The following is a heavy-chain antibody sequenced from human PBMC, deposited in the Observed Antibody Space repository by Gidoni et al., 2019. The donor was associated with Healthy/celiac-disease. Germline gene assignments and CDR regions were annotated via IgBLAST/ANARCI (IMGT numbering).Heavy chain of an antibody. J-gene: IGHJ6*02. Sequence: QVQLVQAGAEVKKPGSSVKVSCKASGGTYRSYAISWRRQAPGQGLTWMGGSIPIFGTANYAQKFQGRVTITADESTRTAYMELSSLRSEDTAVYYCARGLVLLWFGAEQNANYGMDVWGQGTTVTVSS. CDR2: SIPIFGTA. CDR1: GGTYRSYA. D-gene: IGHD3-10*01. V-gene: IGHV1-69*01. CDR3: ARGLVLLWFGAEQNANYGMDV.